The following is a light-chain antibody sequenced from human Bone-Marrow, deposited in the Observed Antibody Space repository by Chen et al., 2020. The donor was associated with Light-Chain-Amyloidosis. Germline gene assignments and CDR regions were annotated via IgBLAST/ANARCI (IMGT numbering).Light chain of an antibody. CDR3: CSYAGSPLYV. V-gene: IGLV2-23*02. CDR1: SSDVGSYDF. J-gene: IGLJ1*01. CDR2: EVT. Sequence: QSALTQPASVSGSPGQSITISCTGTSSDVGSYDFVSWYQQHAGKAPKLMIYEVTKRPSGVSNRFSGSKSGNTASLTSSGLQAEDEADYYCCSYAGSPLYVFGTGTKVSVL.